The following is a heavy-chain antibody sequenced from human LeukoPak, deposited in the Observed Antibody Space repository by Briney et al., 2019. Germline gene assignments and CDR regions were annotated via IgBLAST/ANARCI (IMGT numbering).Heavy chain of an antibody. D-gene: IGHD1-26*01. CDR3: ARVGATSYYYYYMDV. V-gene: IGHV4-61*01. CDR1: GGSISSSSYY. Sequence: SETLSLTCTVSGGSISSSSYYWSWIRQPPGKGLEWIGYIYYSGSTNYNPSLKSRVTISVDTSKNQFSLKLSSVTAADTAVYYCARVGATSYYYYYMDVWGKGTTVTVSS. J-gene: IGHJ6*03. CDR2: IYYSGST.